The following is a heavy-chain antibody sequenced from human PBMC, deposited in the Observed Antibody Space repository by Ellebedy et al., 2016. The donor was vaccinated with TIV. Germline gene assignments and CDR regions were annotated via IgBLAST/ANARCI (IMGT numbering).Heavy chain of an antibody. V-gene: IGHV3-23*01. J-gene: IGHJ4*02. CDR1: GFTFSDYA. Sequence: ESLKISCAASGFTFSDYAMSWVRQAPGKGLEWVSAISGNGGSTYYADSVKGRFTISRDTSKNTLNLQMNSLRAEDTAVYYCVKDRWGSGWFHWGQGTLVTVSS. CDR2: ISGNGGST. CDR3: VKDRWGSGWFH. D-gene: IGHD6-19*01.